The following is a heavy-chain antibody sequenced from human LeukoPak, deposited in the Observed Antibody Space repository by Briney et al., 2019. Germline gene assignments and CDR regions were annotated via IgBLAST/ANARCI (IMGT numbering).Heavy chain of an antibody. CDR3: ATITYFDYIWGRFVS. CDR2: LSGGAEYT. J-gene: IGHJ4*02. Sequence: GWFLRLSCAASGFTFSSYAMSWVRQAPGKGREGVSALSGGAEYTYSADSVKGRFTISRDNSKNMLYLQMNSLRVDDTAVYYCATITYFDYIWGRFVSWGQGTLVTVSS. CDR1: GFTFSSYA. V-gene: IGHV3-23*01. D-gene: IGHD3-16*01.